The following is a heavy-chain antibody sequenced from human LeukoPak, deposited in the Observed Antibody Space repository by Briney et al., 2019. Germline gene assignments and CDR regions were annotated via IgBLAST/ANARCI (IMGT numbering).Heavy chain of an antibody. V-gene: IGHV4-34*01. D-gene: IGHD5-24*01. CDR3: ASHLEMATTGNFGY. J-gene: IGHJ4*02. CDR1: GGSFSGYY. Sequence: SETLSLTCAVYGGSFSGYYWSWIRQPPGKGLEWIGEINHSGSTSYNPSLQSRVTISVDTSKNQFSLKLSSVTAADTAVYYCASHLEMATTGNFGYWGQGTLVTASS. CDR2: INHSGST.